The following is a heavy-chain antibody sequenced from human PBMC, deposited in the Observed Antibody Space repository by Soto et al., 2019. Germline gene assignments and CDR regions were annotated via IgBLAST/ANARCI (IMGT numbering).Heavy chain of an antibody. CDR1: GYTFSSYA. J-gene: IGHJ4*02. V-gene: IGHV1-3*01. CDR2: INAGYGNT. D-gene: IGHD7-27*01. Sequence: ASVKVSCKASGYTFSSYAMHWVRQAPGQRLEWMGWINAGYGNTKCSQKFQDRVTISRDTTASHAYMELTSMRSEDTAVSYWAGATGDGTFDFWGQGTLVTVSS. CDR3: AGATGDGTFDF.